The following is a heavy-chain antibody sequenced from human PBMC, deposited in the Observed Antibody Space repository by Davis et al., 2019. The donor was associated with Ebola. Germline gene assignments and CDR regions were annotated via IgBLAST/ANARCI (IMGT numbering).Heavy chain of an antibody. V-gene: IGHV3-30*03. D-gene: IGHD6-13*01. J-gene: IGHJ4*02. CDR1: GFTFRNYG. CDR2: ISFDGSNK. Sequence: GESLKISCAASGFTFRNYGMHWVRQAPGKGLEWLAVISFDGSNKYYTDSVRGRFTISRDNAKNSLYLQMNSLRAEDTAVYYCARDLRIAAAGIGSFDYWGQGTLVTVSS. CDR3: ARDLRIAAAGIGSFDY.